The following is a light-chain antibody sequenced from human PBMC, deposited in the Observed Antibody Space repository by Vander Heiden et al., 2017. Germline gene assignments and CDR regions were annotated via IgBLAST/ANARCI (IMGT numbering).Light chain of an antibody. CDR2: AAS. CDR3: QQSDSTPWT. J-gene: IGKJ1*01. CDR1: QSISSY. V-gene: IGKV1-39*01. Sequence: IQMTQSPSSLSASVGDRVTITCRASQSISSYLNWYQQKPGKAPKLLIYAASSLQSGVPSRCSGSGSGTDFTLTSSRLQPEDFATYYCQQSDSTPWTFGQGTKVXIK.